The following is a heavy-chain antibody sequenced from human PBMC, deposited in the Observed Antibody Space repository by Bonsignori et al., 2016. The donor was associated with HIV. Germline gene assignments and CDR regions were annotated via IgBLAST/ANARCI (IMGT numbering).Heavy chain of an antibody. CDR1: GGSISSYY. V-gene: IGHV4-4*07. D-gene: IGHD6-13*01. CDR3: ARGGSWVNWYFHL. Sequence: SETLSLTCTVSGGSISSYYWSWIRQPAGKGLEWIGRIYTSGSTNYNPSLKSRVTMSVDTSKNQFSLKLSAVTAADTAVYYCARGGSWVNWYFHLWGRGTLVTVSS. J-gene: IGHJ2*01. CDR2: IYTSGST.